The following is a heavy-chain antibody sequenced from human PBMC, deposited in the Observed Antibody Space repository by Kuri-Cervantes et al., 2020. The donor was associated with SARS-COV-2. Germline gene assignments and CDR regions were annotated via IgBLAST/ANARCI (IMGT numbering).Heavy chain of an antibody. CDR2: ISAYNGNT. CDR1: GYTFTSYG. V-gene: IGHV1-18*04. Sequence: ASVKVSCKASGYTFTSYGISWVRQAPGQALEWLGWISAYNGNTKYAQNLQRRVTMTSDSSTITASMELGSLRSDDTAMYYCASDYCSKTNCYIRGMSNYYYGMDDWGQGTTVTVSS. D-gene: IGHD2-2*02. CDR3: ASDYCSKTNCYIRGMSNYYYGMDD. J-gene: IGHJ6*02.